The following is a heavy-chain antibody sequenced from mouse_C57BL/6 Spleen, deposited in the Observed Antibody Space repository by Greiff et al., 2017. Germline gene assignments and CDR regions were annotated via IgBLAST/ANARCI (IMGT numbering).Heavy chain of an antibody. V-gene: IGHV1-80*01. D-gene: IGHD2-3*01. J-gene: IGHJ4*01. CDR3: ARGDYDGPLYYYAMDY. Sequence: QVQLQQSGAELVKPGASVKISCKASGYAFSSYWMNWVKQRPGKGLEWIGQIYPGDGDTNYNGKFKGKATLTADKSSSTAYMQLSSLTSEDSAVYFCARGDYDGPLYYYAMDYWGQGTSVTVSS. CDR1: GYAFSSYW. CDR2: IYPGDGDT.